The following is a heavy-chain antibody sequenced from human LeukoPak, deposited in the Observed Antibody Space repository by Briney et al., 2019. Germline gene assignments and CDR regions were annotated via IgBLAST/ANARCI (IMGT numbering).Heavy chain of an antibody. D-gene: IGHD1-26*01. V-gene: IGHV3-21*01. CDR3: ARAIVESAFDI. CDR2: ISSSSSCI. Sequence: GGSLRLSCAASGFTFSSYSMNWVRQAPGKGLEWVSSISSSSSCIYYADSVKGRLTISRDNAKNSLYLQMNSLRAEDTAVYYCARAIVESAFDIWGQGTMVTVSS. J-gene: IGHJ3*02. CDR1: GFTFSSYS.